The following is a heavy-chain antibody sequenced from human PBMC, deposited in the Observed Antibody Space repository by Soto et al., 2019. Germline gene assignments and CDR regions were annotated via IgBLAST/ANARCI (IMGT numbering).Heavy chain of an antibody. Sequence: QVQLVESGGGVVQPGRSLRLSCAASGFTFSSYGMHWVRQAPGKGLEWVAVISYDGSNKYYADSVKGRFTISRDNSKNTLYLQMNSLRAEDTAVYYCAKCGTAVPGFLYYFDYWGQGTLVTVSS. J-gene: IGHJ4*02. CDR1: GFTFSSYG. CDR2: ISYDGSNK. D-gene: IGHD1-26*01. V-gene: IGHV3-30*18. CDR3: AKCGTAVPGFLYYFDY.